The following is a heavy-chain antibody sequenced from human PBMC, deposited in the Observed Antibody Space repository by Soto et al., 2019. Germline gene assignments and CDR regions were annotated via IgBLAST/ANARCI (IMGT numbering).Heavy chain of an antibody. J-gene: IGHJ4*02. D-gene: IGHD1-7*01. CDR2: ISSSGSTI. CDR3: ASGAKLLLASPQTSYYFDY. CDR1: GFTFSSYE. Sequence: PGGSLRLSCAASGFTFSSYEMNWVRQAPGKGLEWVSYISSSGSTIYYADSVKGRFTISRDNAKNSLYLQMNSLRAEDTAVYYCASGAKLLLASPQTSYYFDYWGQGTLVTVSS. V-gene: IGHV3-48*03.